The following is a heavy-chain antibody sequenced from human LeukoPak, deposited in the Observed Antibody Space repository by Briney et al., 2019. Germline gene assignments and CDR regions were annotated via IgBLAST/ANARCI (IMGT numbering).Heavy chain of an antibody. CDR1: GFTFSSYE. CDR2: ISSSGSTI. CDR3: VRETPIAVAGTIYFYFYMDV. V-gene: IGHV3-48*03. Sequence: SGGSLRLSCAASGFTFSSYEMNWVRQAPGKGLEWVSYISSSGSTIYYADSVKGRFTISRDNAKNSLYLQMSSLRAEDTALYYCVRETPIAVAGTIYFYFYMDVWGKGTTVTVSS. D-gene: IGHD6-19*01. J-gene: IGHJ6*03.